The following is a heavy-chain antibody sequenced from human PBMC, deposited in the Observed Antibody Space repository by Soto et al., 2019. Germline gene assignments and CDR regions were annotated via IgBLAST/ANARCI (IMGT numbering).Heavy chain of an antibody. CDR2: IYYGGNT. CDR1: SGSISSDNW. J-gene: IGHJ3*02. D-gene: IGHD3-10*01. V-gene: IGHV4-4*02. CDR3: AGERGSMKVRGAFDI. Sequence: QVQLQVSGPGLVKPSGTLSLTCTVNSGSISSDNWWSWVRQSPGKGLEWIGDIYYGGNTNYNPSVMSRVIISVVMARKQFSLRLRSVTAADTAVYYCAGERGSMKVRGAFDIWGQGTLVTVSS.